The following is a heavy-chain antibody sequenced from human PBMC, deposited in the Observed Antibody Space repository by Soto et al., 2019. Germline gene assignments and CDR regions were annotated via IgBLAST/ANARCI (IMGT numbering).Heavy chain of an antibody. CDR1: GYTFTSYG. CDR2: ISAYNGNT. J-gene: IGHJ6*03. D-gene: IGHD3-3*01. Sequence: ASVKVSCKASGYTFTSYGISWVRQAPGQRLEWMGWISAYNGNTNYAQKLQGRVTMTTDTSTSTAYMELRSLRSDDTAVYYCARDYDFWSGYDAYYYYYMDVWGKGTTVTAP. V-gene: IGHV1-18*01. CDR3: ARDYDFWSGYDAYYYYYMDV.